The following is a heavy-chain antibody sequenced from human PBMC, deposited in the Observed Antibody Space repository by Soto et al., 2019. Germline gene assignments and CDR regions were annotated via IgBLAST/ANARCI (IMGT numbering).Heavy chain of an antibody. D-gene: IGHD1-26*01. V-gene: IGHV3-30*18. J-gene: IGHJ3*02. CDR2: ISYDGSNK. CDR3: AKGWELLVRATFNI. CDR1: GFTFSTYG. Sequence: GALRLSCAASGFTFSTYGMHWVRQAPGKGLEWVAVISYDGSNKYYADSVKGRFTISRDNSKNTLYLQMNSLRAEDTAVYYCAKGWELLVRATFNIWGQGTMVTVSS.